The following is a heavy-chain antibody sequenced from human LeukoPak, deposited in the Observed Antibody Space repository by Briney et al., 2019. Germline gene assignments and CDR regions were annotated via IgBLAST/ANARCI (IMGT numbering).Heavy chain of an antibody. Sequence: PGGSLRLSCAASGFTFSSYGMHWVRQAPGKGLEWVAVISYDGSNKYYADSVKGRFTISRDNSKNTLYLQMNSLRAEDTAVYYCAVDIVVVPAAGAFDIWGQGTMVTVSS. CDR3: AVDIVVVPAAGAFDI. V-gene: IGHV3-30*03. D-gene: IGHD2-2*01. CDR1: GFTFSSYG. CDR2: ISYDGSNK. J-gene: IGHJ3*02.